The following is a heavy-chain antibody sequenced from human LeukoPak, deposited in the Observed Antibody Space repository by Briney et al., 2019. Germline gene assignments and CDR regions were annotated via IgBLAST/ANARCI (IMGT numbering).Heavy chain of an antibody. CDR1: GFTFSSYA. CDR2: ISGSGGST. D-gene: IGHD3-10*01. CDR3: VKGKGAMVRGVTPSPFDY. V-gene: IGHV3-23*01. J-gene: IGHJ4*02. Sequence: GGSLRLSCAASGFTFSSYAMSWVRQAPGKGLEWVSAISGSGGSTYYADSVKGRFTISRDNSKNTLYLQMNSLRAEDTAVYYCVKGKGAMVRGVTPSPFDYWGQGTLVTVSS.